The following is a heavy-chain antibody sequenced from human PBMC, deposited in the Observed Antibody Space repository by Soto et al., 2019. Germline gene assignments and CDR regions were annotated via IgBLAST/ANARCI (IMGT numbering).Heavy chain of an antibody. CDR1: GGSINTFY. CDR2: IFSSGST. Sequence: ETLSLTCTVSGGSINTFYWSWVRQPAGKGLEWIGRIFSSGSTSFNPSLESRVAMSVDTSKNHFSLNLSSVTAADMAVYYCAREGSYSAYNFAHGIQLWSFDFWGQGAMVTVS. D-gene: IGHD5-18*01. V-gene: IGHV4-4*07. CDR3: AREGSYSAYNFAHGIQLWSFDF. J-gene: IGHJ4*02.